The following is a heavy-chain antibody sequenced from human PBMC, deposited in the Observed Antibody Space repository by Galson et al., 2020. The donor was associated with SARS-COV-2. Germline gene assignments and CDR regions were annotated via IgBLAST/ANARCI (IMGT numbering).Heavy chain of an antibody. D-gene: IGHD3-10*01. CDR1: GGSFSGYY. CDR3: ARQGYYGSGSESTLEYYYYYGMDV. V-gene: IGHV4-34*01. J-gene: IGHJ6*02. Sequence: SETLSLTCAVYGGSFSGYYWSWIRQPPGKGLEWIGEINHSGSTNYNPSLKSRVTISVDTSKNQFSLKLSSVTAADTAVYYCARQGYYGSGSESTLEYYYYYGMDVWGQGTTVTVSS. CDR2: INHSGST.